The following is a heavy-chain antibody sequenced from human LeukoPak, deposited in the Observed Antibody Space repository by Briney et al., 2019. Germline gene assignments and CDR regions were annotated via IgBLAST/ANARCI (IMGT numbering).Heavy chain of an antibody. J-gene: IGHJ6*03. CDR2: IYHSGST. Sequence: SETLSLTCTVSGYSITRGSYWGWIRQPPGKGLEWIANIYHSGSTYYNPSLKSRVTISVDTSKNQFSLKLSSVTAADTAVYYCARVSYSSSWPYYYYYMDVWGKGTTVTISS. CDR1: GYSITRGSY. D-gene: IGHD6-13*01. CDR3: ARVSYSSSWPYYYYYMDV. V-gene: IGHV4-38-2*02.